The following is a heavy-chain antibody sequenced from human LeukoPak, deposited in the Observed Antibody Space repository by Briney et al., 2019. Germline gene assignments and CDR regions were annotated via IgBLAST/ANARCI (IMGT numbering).Heavy chain of an antibody. J-gene: IGHJ4*02. D-gene: IGHD6-19*01. CDR3: ASSRSSSGWSLIDY. V-gene: IGHV4-59*01. Sequence: SETLSLTCTVSGGSINSYYWSWIRQPPGKGLEWVGYIYYSGSTNYKPSLKRRVTISVDTSKNQFSLKVSSVTAADTAVYYCASSRSSSGWSLIDYWGQGTLVTVSS. CDR2: IYYSGST. CDR1: GGSINSYY.